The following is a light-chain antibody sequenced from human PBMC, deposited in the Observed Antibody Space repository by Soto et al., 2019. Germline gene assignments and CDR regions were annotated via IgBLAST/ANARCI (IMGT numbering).Light chain of an antibody. Sequence: QSALTQPASVSGSPGQSITISCTGSSSDVGGYNYVSWYQQHPGKAPKLMIYESTKRPSGLSDRFSGSKSGNTASLTISGLQAEDEADYYCCSCVSGSPFDVLFGGGTKLTVL. V-gene: IGLV2-14*01. CDR2: EST. CDR3: CSCVSGSPFDVL. CDR1: SSDVGGYNY. J-gene: IGLJ3*02.